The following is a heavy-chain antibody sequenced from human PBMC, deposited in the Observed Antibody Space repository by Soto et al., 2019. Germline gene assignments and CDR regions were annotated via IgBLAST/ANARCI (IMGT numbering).Heavy chain of an antibody. CDR2: IRSSGGST. CDR3: AKAGGGTYRSDDY. CDR1: GFTFSNYA. J-gene: IGHJ4*02. V-gene: IGHV3-23*01. Sequence: EVQLWESGGGLVQPGGSLRISCAASGFTFSNYAMSWVRQAPGKGLEWVSSIRSSGGSTYFADSVKGRFTISRDNSKNTLYLQMSSLRAEDTAVYYGAKAGGGTYRSDDYWGQGHQVTVSS. D-gene: IGHD3-16*01.